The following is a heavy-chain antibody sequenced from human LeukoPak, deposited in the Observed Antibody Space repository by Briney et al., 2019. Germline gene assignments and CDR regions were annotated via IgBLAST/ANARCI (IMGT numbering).Heavy chain of an antibody. Sequence: GRSLRLSCAASGFTFSSYAMHWVRQAPGKGLEWVAVISYDGSNKYYADSVKGRFTISRDNSKNTLYLQMNSLRAEDTAVYYCARGYGDYSLPDYWGQGTLVTVSS. CDR3: ARGYGDYSLPDY. CDR2: ISYDGSNK. J-gene: IGHJ4*02. D-gene: IGHD4-17*01. V-gene: IGHV3-30-3*01. CDR1: GFTFSSYA.